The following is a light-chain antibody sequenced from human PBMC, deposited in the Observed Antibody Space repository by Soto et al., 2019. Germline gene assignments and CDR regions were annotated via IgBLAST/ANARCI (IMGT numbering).Light chain of an antibody. V-gene: IGLV1-47*01. CDR1: SSNIGSNY. CDR3: AAWDDSLSGPVV. J-gene: IGLJ2*01. CDR2: RNN. Sequence: QSVLTQPPSASGTPGQRVTISCSGSSSNIGSNYVYWYQQLPGTAPKLLIYRNNQRPSGVPDRFSGSKSGTSASLAIRGLRSGDDADYYCAAWDDSLSGPVVFGGGTKLTVL.